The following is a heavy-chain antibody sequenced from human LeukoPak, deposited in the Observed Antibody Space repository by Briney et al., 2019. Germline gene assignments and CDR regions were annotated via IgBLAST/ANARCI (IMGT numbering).Heavy chain of an antibody. Sequence: GGSLRLSCAASGFTFSSYGMHWVRQAPGKGLEWVAFIRYDGSNKYYADSVKGRFTISRDNSKNTLYLQMNSLRAEDTAVYYCARDEPTVTTGPPVGYWGQGTLVTVSS. D-gene: IGHD4-17*01. CDR2: IRYDGSNK. J-gene: IGHJ4*02. CDR1: GFTFSSYG. V-gene: IGHV3-30*02. CDR3: ARDEPTVTTGPPVGY.